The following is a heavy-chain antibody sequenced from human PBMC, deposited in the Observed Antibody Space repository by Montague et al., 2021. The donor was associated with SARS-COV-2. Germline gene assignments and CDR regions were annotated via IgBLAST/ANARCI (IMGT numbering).Heavy chain of an antibody. Sequence: SETLSLTCSVSGDSVGDYYWSWIRQPPGMGLEWIGNISNSESAKYSHSYSGNTKYAPSFQSRVTISLDTSKNQVSLQVTFVTASDTATYFCARLAVGMGVPMDGWFGPWGQGIRVIVSS. V-gene: IGHV4-59*02. CDR2: ISNSESAKYSHSYSGNT. CDR3: ARLAVGMGVPMDGWFGP. CDR1: GDSVGDYY. J-gene: IGHJ5*02. D-gene: IGHD1-26*01.